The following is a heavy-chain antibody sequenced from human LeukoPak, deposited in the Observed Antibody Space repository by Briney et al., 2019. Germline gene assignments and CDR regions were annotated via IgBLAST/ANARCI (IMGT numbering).Heavy chain of an antibody. V-gene: IGHV4-39*01. CDR3: GGYYYYGMDV. CDR2: IYYSGST. J-gene: IGHJ6*02. CDR1: GGSISSSSYY. Sequence: SETLSLTCTVSGGSISSSSYYWGWIRQPPGKGLVWFGSIYYSGSTYYYPSLKIRVTISVDTSKHQFSLKLSSATAADTPVCYCGGYYYYGMDVCGQGTTVTVSS.